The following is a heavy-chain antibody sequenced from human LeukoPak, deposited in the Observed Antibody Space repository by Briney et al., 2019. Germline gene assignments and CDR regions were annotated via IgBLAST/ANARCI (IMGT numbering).Heavy chain of an antibody. D-gene: IGHD6-19*01. Sequence: PGGSLRLSCAASGFTFSDYYMSWIRQAPGKGLEWVSYISSSSSYIYYADSVKGRFTISRDNAKNSLFLQMNSLRAEDTAVYYCARVGYSSGWYGWFDPWGQGTLVTVSS. V-gene: IGHV3-11*06. CDR3: ARVGYSSGWYGWFDP. CDR1: GFTFSDYY. CDR2: ISSSSSYI. J-gene: IGHJ5*02.